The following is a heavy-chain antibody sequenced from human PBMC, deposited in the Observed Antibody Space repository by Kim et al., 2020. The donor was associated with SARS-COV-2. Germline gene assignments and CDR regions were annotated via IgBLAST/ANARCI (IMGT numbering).Heavy chain of an antibody. CDR2: IYYSGST. Sequence: SETLSLTCTVSGGSISSYYWSWIRQPPGKGLEWIGYIYYSGSTNYNPSLKSRVTISVDTSKNQFSLKLSSVTAADTAVYYCARDVAVAGPGGFDPWGQGTLVTVSS. D-gene: IGHD6-19*01. CDR1: GGSISSYY. V-gene: IGHV4-59*13. CDR3: ARDVAVAGPGGFDP. J-gene: IGHJ5*02.